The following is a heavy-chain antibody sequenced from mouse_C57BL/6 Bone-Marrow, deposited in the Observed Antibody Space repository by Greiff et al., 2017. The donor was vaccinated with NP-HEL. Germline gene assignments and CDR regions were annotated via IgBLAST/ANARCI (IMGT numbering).Heavy chain of an antibody. Sequence: EVMLVESGGDLVKPGGSLKLSCAASGFTFSSYGMSWVRQTPDKRLEWVATISSGGSYTYYPDSVKGRFTISRDNAKNTLYLQMSSLKSEDTAMYYCARRGGSLFAYWGQGTLVTVSA. CDR1: GFTFSSYG. J-gene: IGHJ3*01. CDR3: ARRGGSLFAY. V-gene: IGHV5-6*02. CDR2: ISSGGSYT.